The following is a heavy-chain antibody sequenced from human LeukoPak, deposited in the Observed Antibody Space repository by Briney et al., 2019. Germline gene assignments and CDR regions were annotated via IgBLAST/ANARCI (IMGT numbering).Heavy chain of an antibody. J-gene: IGHJ4*02. CDR1: GGSISSYY. CDR3: ARHSIVGQWLVPFDY. Sequence: SETLSLTCTVSGGSISSYYWSWIRQPPGKGLEWIGYISYSGGTNYNPSLKSRVTISVDTSKNQFSLKLSSVTAADTAVYYCARHSIVGQWLVPFDYWGQGTLVTVSS. D-gene: IGHD6-19*01. CDR2: ISYSGGT. V-gene: IGHV4-59*08.